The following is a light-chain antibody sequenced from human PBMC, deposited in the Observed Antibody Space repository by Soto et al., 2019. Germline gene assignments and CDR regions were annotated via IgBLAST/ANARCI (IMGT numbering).Light chain of an antibody. CDR3: ATWDSSLRAVV. Sequence: QSVLTQPPSVSAAPAQKVTISCSGGSSNIGNNYVSWYQHVPGTAPKLLIYDTNKRPAGIPDRVSASKSGTSATLGITGLQTGDEADYYCATWDSSLRAVVFAGGTKVTVL. J-gene: IGLJ2*01. CDR1: SSNIGNNY. V-gene: IGLV1-51*01. CDR2: DTN.